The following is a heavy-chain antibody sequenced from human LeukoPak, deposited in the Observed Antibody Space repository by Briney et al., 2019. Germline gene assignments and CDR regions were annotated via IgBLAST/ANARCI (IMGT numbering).Heavy chain of an antibody. Sequence: PGGSLRLSCAASGFTFDGYAMSWVRQAPGKGLEWVSTITGAGNIYYADSVKGRFTISRDNSKNTLYLQMNSLRAEDTAVHYCAKRRLGAANPGDFDYWGQGTLVTVSS. V-gene: IGHV3-23*01. D-gene: IGHD2-15*01. CDR1: GFTFDGYA. J-gene: IGHJ4*02. CDR3: AKRRLGAANPGDFDY. CDR2: ITGAGNI.